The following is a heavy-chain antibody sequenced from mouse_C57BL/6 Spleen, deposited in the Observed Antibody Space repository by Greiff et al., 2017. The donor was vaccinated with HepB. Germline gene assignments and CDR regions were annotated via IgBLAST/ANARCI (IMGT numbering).Heavy chain of an antibody. Sequence: VKLVESGPGLVQPSQSLSITCTVSGFSLTSYGVHWVRQSPGKGLEWLGVIWSGGSTDYNAAFISRLSISKDNSKSQVFFKMNSLQADDTAIYYCARFHYDYDSWFAYWGQGTLVTVSA. J-gene: IGHJ3*01. CDR3: ARFHYDYDSWFAY. D-gene: IGHD2-4*01. V-gene: IGHV2-2*01. CDR1: GFSLTSYG. CDR2: IWSGGST.